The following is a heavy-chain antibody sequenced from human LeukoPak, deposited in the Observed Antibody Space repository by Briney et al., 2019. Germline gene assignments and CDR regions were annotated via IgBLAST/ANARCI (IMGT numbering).Heavy chain of an antibody. CDR1: GFTFSSYS. D-gene: IGHD1-26*01. CDR3: ARATGSHDSGSYLVDY. J-gene: IGHJ4*02. V-gene: IGHV3-21*01. CDR2: ISSSSSYI. Sequence: GGCLRLSCAASGFTFSSYSMTWVRQAPGKGLEWVSSISSSSSYIYYADSVKGRFTISRENAKNSPYLQMNSQRAEDTAVYYCARATGSHDSGSYLVDYWGQGTLVTVCS.